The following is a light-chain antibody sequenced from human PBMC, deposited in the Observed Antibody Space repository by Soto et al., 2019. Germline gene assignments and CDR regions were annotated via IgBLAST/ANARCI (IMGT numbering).Light chain of an antibody. J-gene: IGKJ1*01. V-gene: IGKV1-5*03. CDR3: QQYNSYWT. Sequence: IPMTQSPSALSASVGDTVTITCRASQTILNSLAWYQHKPGKAPKLLIYQTSTLESGVPSRFSGSGSGTEFTLTISSLQPDDYATYYCQQYNSYWTFGQGTKVEIK. CDR1: QTILNS. CDR2: QTS.